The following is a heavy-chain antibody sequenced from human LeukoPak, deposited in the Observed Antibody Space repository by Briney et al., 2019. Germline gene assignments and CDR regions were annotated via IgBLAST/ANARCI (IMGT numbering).Heavy chain of an antibody. CDR1: GFTFSSYA. Sequence: GGSLRLSCAASGFTFSSYAMSWVRQAPGKGLEWVSAISGSGGSTYYADSVKGRFTISRDNSKNTLYLQMNSLRAEDTAVYYCAKWKGYDFWSGYSEKTYYFDYWGQGTLVTVSS. CDR3: AKWKGYDFWSGYSEKTYYFDY. J-gene: IGHJ4*02. D-gene: IGHD3-3*01. CDR2: ISGSGGST. V-gene: IGHV3-23*01.